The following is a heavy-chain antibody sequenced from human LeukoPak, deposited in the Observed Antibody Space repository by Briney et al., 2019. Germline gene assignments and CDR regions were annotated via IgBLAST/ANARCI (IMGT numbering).Heavy chain of an antibody. J-gene: IGHJ4*02. CDR3: AKEAEDHRYDY. V-gene: IGHV3-33*06. Sequence: GGSLRLSCVASGFTFRNYGMHWVRQAPGKGLEWVAIIWYDGGTKYYADSVEGRFTISRDNSKNTLYLQMDSLRAEDTAVYYCAKEAEDHRYDYWGQGALVIVSS. CDR2: IWYDGGTK. D-gene: IGHD1-14*01. CDR1: GFTFRNYG.